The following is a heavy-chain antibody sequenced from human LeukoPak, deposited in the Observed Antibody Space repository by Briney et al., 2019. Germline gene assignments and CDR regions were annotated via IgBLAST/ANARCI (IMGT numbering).Heavy chain of an antibody. CDR3: ASDYYDSSGYYSGY. Sequence: ASVKVSCKASGYTFTSYYMHWVRQAPGQGLEWMGWINPNSGGTNYAQKFQGRVTMTRDTSISTAYMELSRLRSDDTAVYYCASDYYDSSGYYSGYWGQGTLVTVSS. V-gene: IGHV1-2*02. J-gene: IGHJ4*02. CDR1: GYTFTSYY. CDR2: INPNSGGT. D-gene: IGHD3-22*01.